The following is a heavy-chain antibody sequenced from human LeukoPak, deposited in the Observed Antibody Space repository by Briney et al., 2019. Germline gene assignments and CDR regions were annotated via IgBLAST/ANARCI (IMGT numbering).Heavy chain of an antibody. Sequence: SETLSLTCTVSGGSINSYYWSWIRQPAGKGLEWIGRIYTSGSTNYNPSLKSRVTMSVDTSKNQFSLKLSSVTAADTAVYYCASRSSIWSGYQDTLYYFDSWGQGTLVTVSS. CDR3: ASRSSIWSGYQDTLYYFDS. D-gene: IGHD3-3*01. V-gene: IGHV4-4*07. CDR2: IYTSGST. J-gene: IGHJ4*02. CDR1: GGSINSYY.